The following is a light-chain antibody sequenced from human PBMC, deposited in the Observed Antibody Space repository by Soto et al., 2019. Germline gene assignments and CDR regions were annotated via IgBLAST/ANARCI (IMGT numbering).Light chain of an antibody. CDR2: EVS. V-gene: IGLV2-8*01. CDR3: SSYAGNNNVV. CDR1: SSDVGDYKF. Sequence: QSVLTQPPSASGSPGQSVTISCTGTSSDVGDYKFVSWYQQHPGKAPKLLIYEVSRRPSGVPDRFSGSKSGNTASLTVSGLQAEDDADYYCSSYAGNNNVVFGGGTKLTVL. J-gene: IGLJ2*01.